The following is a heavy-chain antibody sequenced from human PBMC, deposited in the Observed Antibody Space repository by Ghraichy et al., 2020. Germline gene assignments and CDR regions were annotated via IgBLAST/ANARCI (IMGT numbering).Heavy chain of an antibody. V-gene: IGHV1-2*02. J-gene: IGHJ4*02. CDR1: GYTFTDYY. CDR2: INPNSGGT. D-gene: IGHD6-19*01. Sequence: ASVKVSCKVSGYTFTDYYMHWVRQAPGQGLEWMGWINPNSGGTNFAQKSQGRVTMTRDTSISTAYMELSRLRSDDTALYYCARCSREQWLGFDYWGQGTLVTVSS. CDR3: ARCSREQWLGFDY.